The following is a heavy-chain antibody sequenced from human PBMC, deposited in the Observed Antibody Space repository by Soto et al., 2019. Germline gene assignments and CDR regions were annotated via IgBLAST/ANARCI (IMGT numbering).Heavy chain of an antibody. V-gene: IGHV3-74*01. CDR3: VRGASGYYYVDS. CDR2: INSGGSTT. Sequence: EVQLVESGGGLVQPGGSPRLSCAASGFTFSSHWIHWVRQAPGKGLVWVSRINSGGSTTDYADSVKGRFTISRDNAKNTLYLQMNGLRGEDTAVYHCVRGASGYYYVDSWGQGTLVTVSS. J-gene: IGHJ4*02. CDR1: GFTFSSHW. D-gene: IGHD3-22*01.